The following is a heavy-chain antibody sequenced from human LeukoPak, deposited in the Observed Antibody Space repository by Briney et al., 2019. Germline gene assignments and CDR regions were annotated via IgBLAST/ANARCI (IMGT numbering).Heavy chain of an antibody. J-gene: IGHJ4*02. CDR1: GFSFTKYG. CDR2: ISYDGSNK. V-gene: IGHV3-30*03. D-gene: IGHD5-24*01. Sequence: GGSLRLSCAASGFSFTKYGMHWVRQAPGKGLEWVAVISYDGSNKYYADSVKGRFTISRDNSKNTLYLQMNSLRAEDTAVYYCARGRKYVATIINWGQGTLVTVSS. CDR3: ARGRKYVATIIN.